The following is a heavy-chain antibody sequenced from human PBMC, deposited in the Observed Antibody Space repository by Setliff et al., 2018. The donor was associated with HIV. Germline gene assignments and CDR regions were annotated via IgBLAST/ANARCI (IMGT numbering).Heavy chain of an antibody. Sequence: SETLSLTCTVSGGSVNDFYCNRIRQPPGKGPEWIGYIHSSGSTIYNPSLKSRITISLDTSKEQFSLKLTSVAAADTAVYYCARDSGGYNYGFAVGSFDYWGQGALVTVSS. V-gene: IGHV4-59*02. CDR3: ARDSGGYNYGFAVGSFDY. CDR1: GGSVNDFY. D-gene: IGHD5-18*01. CDR2: IHSSGST. J-gene: IGHJ4*02.